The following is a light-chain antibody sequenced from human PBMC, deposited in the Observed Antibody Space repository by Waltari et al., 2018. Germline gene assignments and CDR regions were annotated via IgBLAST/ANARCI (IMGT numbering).Light chain of an antibody. J-gene: IGKJ2*01. CDR3: MLGTHWPPMYT. Sequence: DVVMTQSLLSLPVTLGQPASISCKSTQSLVYSDGNTYLNWFQQRPGQSPRRLIYKVSNRDSGVPDRISGSGSGTDFTLNISRVEAEDVGIYYCMLGTHWPPMYTFGQGTKLEI. CDR1: QSLVYSDGNTY. V-gene: IGKV2-30*01. CDR2: KVS.